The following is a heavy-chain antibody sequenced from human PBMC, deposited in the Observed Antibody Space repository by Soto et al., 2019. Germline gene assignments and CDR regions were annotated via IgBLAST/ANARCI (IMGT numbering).Heavy chain of an antibody. CDR3: ARDSGYDSTD. Sequence: EVQLLESGGGLVQPGGSLRLSCAASGFTVSSYGMSWVRQAPGKGPEWISGLSDSGGSTYYADSVKGRFTISRDNSNNTLYLQMNSLRVEDTAISYCARDSGYDSTDWGQGTLVTVSS. D-gene: IGHD3-22*01. CDR1: GFTVSSYG. CDR2: LSDSGGST. J-gene: IGHJ4*02. V-gene: IGHV3-23*01.